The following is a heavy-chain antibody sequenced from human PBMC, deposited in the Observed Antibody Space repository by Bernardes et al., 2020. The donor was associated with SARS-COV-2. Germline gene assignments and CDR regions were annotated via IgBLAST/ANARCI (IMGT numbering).Heavy chain of an antibody. CDR3: AIDRIQKWFFES. D-gene: IGHD5-18*01. V-gene: IGHV3-7*01. CDR2: IKQDGSEK. J-gene: IGHJ4*02. CDR1: GFSFSTSW. Sequence: GGSLRLSCAASGFSFSTSWMTWVRQAPGKGLEWVANIKQDGSEKYNVDSVKGRFTISRDNAKNSLYLQMNSLRAEDTAVYYCAIDRIQKWFFESWGQGTLVTVSS.